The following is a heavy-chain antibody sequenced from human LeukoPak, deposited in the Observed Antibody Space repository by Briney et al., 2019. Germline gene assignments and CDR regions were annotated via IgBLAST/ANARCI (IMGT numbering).Heavy chain of an antibody. CDR3: ARGRIAVAGTGRYYYYGMDV. D-gene: IGHD6-19*01. CDR2: INPNSGGT. J-gene: IGHJ6*04. Sequence: ASVKVSCKASGYTFTGYYMHWVRQAPGQGLEWMGWINPNSGGTNYAQKFQGWVTMTRDTSISTAHMELSRLRSDDTAVYYCARGRIAVAGTGRYYYYGMDVWGKGTTVTVSS. CDR1: GYTFTGYY. V-gene: IGHV1-2*04.